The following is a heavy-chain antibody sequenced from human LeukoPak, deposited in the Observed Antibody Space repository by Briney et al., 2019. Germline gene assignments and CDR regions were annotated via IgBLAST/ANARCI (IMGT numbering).Heavy chain of an antibody. CDR2: IKQDASEI. Sequence: GGSLRLSCEASGFNFSNYWMTWVRQAPGKGLEWVANIKQDASEIYYVDSVKGRFTISRDNAKNSLYLQMNSLRAEDTAVYYCARGGYGDYSLRYWGQGTLVTVSS. D-gene: IGHD4-17*01. CDR1: GFNFSNYW. V-gene: IGHV3-7*01. J-gene: IGHJ4*02. CDR3: ARGGYGDYSLRY.